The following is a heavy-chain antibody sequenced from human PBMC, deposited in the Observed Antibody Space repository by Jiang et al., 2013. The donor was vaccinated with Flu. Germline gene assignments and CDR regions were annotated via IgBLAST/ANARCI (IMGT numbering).Heavy chain of an antibody. D-gene: IGHD2-2*01. V-gene: IGHV1-24*01. CDR2: FDPEGGET. CDR3: ATGYCSSTSCYGYYYYYYGMDV. J-gene: IGHJ6*02. Sequence: GAEVKKPGSSVKVSCKVSGYTLTELSTHWVRRAPGKRLEWMGGFDPEGGETIYAQKFQVRVTVTEDTSTGTAYMELSSLRSEDTAVYYCATGYCSSTSCYGYYYYYYGMDVWGQGTTVTVSS. CDR1: GYTLTELS.